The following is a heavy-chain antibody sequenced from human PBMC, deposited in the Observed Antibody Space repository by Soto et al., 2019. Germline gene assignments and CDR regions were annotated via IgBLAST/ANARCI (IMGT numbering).Heavy chain of an antibody. V-gene: IGHV3-23*01. D-gene: IGHD2-8*01. J-gene: IGHJ3*02. CDR1: GFTFSGYA. CDR3: ASPALIHPSAFDI. Sequence: EVQLLESGGGLVQPGGSLRLSCAASGFTFSGYAMSWVRQAPGKGLEWISAISGSGGSTYYADSVKGRFTISRDNSMNARYLHMNCLKAEYTAVYYCASPALIHPSAFDIWGQGTMVTVSS. CDR2: ISGSGGST.